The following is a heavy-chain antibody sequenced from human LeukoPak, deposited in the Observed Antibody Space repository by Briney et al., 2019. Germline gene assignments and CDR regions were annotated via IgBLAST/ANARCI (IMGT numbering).Heavy chain of an antibody. Sequence: PSETLSLTCTVSGGSISSYYWSWIRQPQGKGLEWIGYIYYSGSTNYNPSLKSRVTISVDTSKNQFSLKLSSVTAADTAVYYCARAHEGGWFDPWGQGTLVTVSS. J-gene: IGHJ5*02. CDR3: ARAHEGGWFDP. D-gene: IGHD3-16*01. V-gene: IGHV4-59*01. CDR1: GGSISSYY. CDR2: IYYSGST.